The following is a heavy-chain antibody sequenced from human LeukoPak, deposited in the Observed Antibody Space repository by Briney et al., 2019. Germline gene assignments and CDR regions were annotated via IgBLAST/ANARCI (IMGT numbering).Heavy chain of an antibody. CDR1: GFTFSSYS. Sequence: PGGSLRLSCAASGFTFSSYSMYWVRQAPGKGLEWVSSISSSSSYIYYADSVKGRFTISRDNAKNSLYLQMNSLRAEDTAVYYCAGDLRGFDYWGQGTLVTVSS. CDR3: AGDLRGFDY. CDR2: ISSSSSYI. J-gene: IGHJ4*02. V-gene: IGHV3-21*01.